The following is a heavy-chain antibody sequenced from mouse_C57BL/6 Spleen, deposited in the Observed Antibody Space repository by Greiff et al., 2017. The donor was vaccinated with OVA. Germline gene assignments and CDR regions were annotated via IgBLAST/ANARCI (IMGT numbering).Heavy chain of an antibody. CDR2: ISYDGSN. V-gene: IGHV3-6*01. CDR3: VRGAQAIAMDY. J-gene: IGHJ4*01. CDR1: GYSITSGYY. D-gene: IGHD3-2*02. Sequence: EVQRVESGPGLVKPSQSLSLTCSVTGYSITSGYYWNWIRQFPGNKLEWMGYISYDGSNNYNPSLKNRISITRDTSKNQFFLKLNSVTTEDTATYNCVRGAQAIAMDYWGQGTSVTVSS.